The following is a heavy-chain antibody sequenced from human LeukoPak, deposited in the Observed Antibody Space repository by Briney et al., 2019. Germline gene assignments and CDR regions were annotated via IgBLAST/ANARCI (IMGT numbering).Heavy chain of an antibody. Sequence: GASVKVSCKASGYTFTSYGISWVRQAPGQGLEWMGWISAYNGNTNYAQKLQGRVTMTTDTSTSTAYMELSSLRSEDTAVYYCARDERVGDYGMDVWGQGTTVTVSS. V-gene: IGHV1-18*01. D-gene: IGHD1-26*01. CDR3: ARDERVGDYGMDV. J-gene: IGHJ6*02. CDR2: ISAYNGNT. CDR1: GYTFTSYG.